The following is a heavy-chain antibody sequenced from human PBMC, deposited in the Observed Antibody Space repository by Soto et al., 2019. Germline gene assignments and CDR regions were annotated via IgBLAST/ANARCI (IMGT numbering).Heavy chain of an antibody. Sequence: PVGSLRLSCAASGFTFSTYTMNWVRQAPGKGLEWVSYISSSGSTIYYADSVKGRFTISRDNAKNSLYLQMNSLRAEGTAVYYCARVARGDFWSGYSRDYYGMDVWGQGTTVTVSS. CDR1: GFTFSTYT. CDR3: ARVARGDFWSGYSRDYYGMDV. V-gene: IGHV3-48*04. J-gene: IGHJ6*02. D-gene: IGHD3-3*01. CDR2: ISSSGSTI.